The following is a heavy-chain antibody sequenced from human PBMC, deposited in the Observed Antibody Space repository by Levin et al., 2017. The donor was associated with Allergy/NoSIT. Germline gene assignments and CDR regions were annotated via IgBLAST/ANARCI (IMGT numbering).Heavy chain of an antibody. CDR2: INHSGST. CDR3: ARAPIAVAGRGYFDY. CDR1: GGSFSGYY. J-gene: IGHJ4*02. D-gene: IGHD6-19*01. Sequence: SETLSLTCAVYGGSFSGYYWSWIRQPPGKGLEWIGEINHSGSTNYNPSLKSRVTISVDTSKNQFSLKLSSVTAADTAVYYCARAPIAVAGRGYFDYWGQGTLVTVSS. V-gene: IGHV4-34*01.